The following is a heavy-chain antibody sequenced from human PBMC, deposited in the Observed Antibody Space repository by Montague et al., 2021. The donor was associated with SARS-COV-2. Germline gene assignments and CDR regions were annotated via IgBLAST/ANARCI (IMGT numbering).Heavy chain of an antibody. CDR2: ISSSGSTL. Sequence: SLRLSCAASGFTFSSYEMNWVRQAPGKGLEWVSYISSSGSTLYHXDSVRGRFTISRDNAGDSVYLQMDSLRAEDTAVYYCAREEDSYGSGTLDYWGQGTLVTVSS. CDR3: AREEDSYGSGTLDY. J-gene: IGHJ4*02. V-gene: IGHV3-48*03. D-gene: IGHD3-10*01. CDR1: GFTFSSYE.